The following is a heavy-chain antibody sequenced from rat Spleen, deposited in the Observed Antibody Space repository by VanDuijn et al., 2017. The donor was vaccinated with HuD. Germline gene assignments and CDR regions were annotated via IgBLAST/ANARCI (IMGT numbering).Heavy chain of an antibody. V-gene: IGHV5-29*01. D-gene: IGHD1-12*03. Sequence: EVQLVESDGGLVQPGRSLKLSCAASGFTFDDHFMAWVRQAPTKGLEWVATISSDGGRNFYRDSVKGRFTISRDNAKSTLFLQMDSLTSEDTATYYCARGKIYYHNSSPYEDYFDYWGHGVMVTVSS. J-gene: IGHJ2*01. CDR2: ISSDGGRN. CDR1: GFTFDDHF. CDR3: ARGKIYYHNSSPYEDYFDY.